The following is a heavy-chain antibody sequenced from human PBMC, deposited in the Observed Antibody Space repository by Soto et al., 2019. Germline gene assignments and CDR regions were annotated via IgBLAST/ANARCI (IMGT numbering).Heavy chain of an antibody. Sequence: ASVKVSCKASGGTFRNYAFSWVRQAPGQGLEWMGGIIPIFGKANYEQRFRGRLTITADESTSTAYMELNSLRSEDTAVYFCARDLYINWYYPLDSWGQGTPVTVSS. D-gene: IGHD1-7*01. J-gene: IGHJ4*02. CDR3: ARDLYINWYYPLDS. V-gene: IGHV1-69*13. CDR2: IIPIFGKA. CDR1: GGTFRNYA.